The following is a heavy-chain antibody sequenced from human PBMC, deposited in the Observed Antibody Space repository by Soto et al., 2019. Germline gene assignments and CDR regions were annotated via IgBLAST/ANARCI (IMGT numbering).Heavy chain of an antibody. CDR2: ISGSGSNT. J-gene: IGHJ6*02. V-gene: IGHV3-23*01. CDR1: GVIFSSYA. CDR3: AMSPRAPKDVYYYKYGMDV. Sequence: PGGSLRLSCAASGVIFSSYAMSWVRQAPGKGLEWVSAISGSGSNTYYADSVKGRFTISRDNSKNTLYLQMNSLRAEDTAVYYCAMSPRAPKDVYYYKYGMDVWGQGTTVTVSS.